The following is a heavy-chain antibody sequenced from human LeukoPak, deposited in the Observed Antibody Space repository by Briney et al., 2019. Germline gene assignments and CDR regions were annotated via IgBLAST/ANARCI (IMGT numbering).Heavy chain of an antibody. CDR1: GGSFSGYY. Sequence: SETLSLTCAVYGGSFSGYYWSWIRQPPGKGLAWIGEINHSGSTNYNPSLKSRVTISVDTSKNQFSLKLSSVTAADTAVYYCARGPPEYCSSTSCYGLDYWGQGTLVTVSS. CDR3: ARGPPEYCSSTSCYGLDY. V-gene: IGHV4-34*01. CDR2: INHSGST. J-gene: IGHJ4*02. D-gene: IGHD2-2*01.